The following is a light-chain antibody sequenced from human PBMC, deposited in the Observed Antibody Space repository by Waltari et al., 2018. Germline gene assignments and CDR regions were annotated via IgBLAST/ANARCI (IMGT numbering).Light chain of an antibody. V-gene: IGLV2-14*01. J-gene: IGLJ3*02. CDR2: EVS. CDR3: SSYTSSSTRVV. Sequence: QSALTQPASVSGSPGPSIPISCTGTSSDVGGSNYASWYQQHPGKAPKLMIYEVSNRPAGVVNRFAGSKCGKTASLTISGLHAEDEADYYCSSYTSSSTRVVFGGGTKLTVL. CDR1: SSDVGGSNY.